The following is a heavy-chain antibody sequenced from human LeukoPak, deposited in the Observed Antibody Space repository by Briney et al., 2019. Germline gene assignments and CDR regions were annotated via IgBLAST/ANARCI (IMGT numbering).Heavy chain of an antibody. CDR1: GFTFSRYV. CDR2: IWHDGTNE. Sequence: PGRSLRLCCAAPGFTFSRYVMHWVRQAPGKDLQFVAFIWHDGTNENYQDSVKGRFIISRDNSRNTVFLQIHDLRVEDTALYYCARESKTSGSPHNDVWGQGTMVTVYS. D-gene: IGHD1-26*01. V-gene: IGHV3-33*01. CDR3: ARESKTSGSPHNDV. J-gene: IGHJ3*01.